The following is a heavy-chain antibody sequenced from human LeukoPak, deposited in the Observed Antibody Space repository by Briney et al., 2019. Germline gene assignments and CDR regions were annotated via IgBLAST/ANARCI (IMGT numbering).Heavy chain of an antibody. CDR3: TNNTVPKDRLDV. V-gene: IGHV3-15*01. J-gene: IGHJ6*02. Sequence: GGSLTLSCAASGFTFSNAWKSWVRQAPGKGLEWLGRIRSKTDGETIDYAAPVKGRFTISRDDSETTLYLQMNSLKPEDTGVYYCTNNTVPKDRLDVWGQGPT. CDR2: IRSKTDGETI. D-gene: IGHD4-17*01. CDR1: GFTFSNAW.